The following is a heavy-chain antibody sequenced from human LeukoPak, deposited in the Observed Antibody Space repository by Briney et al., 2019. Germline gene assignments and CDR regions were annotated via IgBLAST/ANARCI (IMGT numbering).Heavy chain of an antibody. V-gene: IGHV3-23*01. D-gene: IGHD1-1*01. Sequence: PGGSLRLSCAASGFTFSSYALSWVRQAPGKGLEWVSAISGSGVTTYYADSVKGRFTISRDNSKNTLYLRMNSLRAEDTAVYYCAKGERDTYSLSFEYWGQGTAVTVSS. J-gene: IGHJ4*02. CDR1: GFTFSSYA. CDR3: AKGERDTYSLSFEY. CDR2: ISGSGVTT.